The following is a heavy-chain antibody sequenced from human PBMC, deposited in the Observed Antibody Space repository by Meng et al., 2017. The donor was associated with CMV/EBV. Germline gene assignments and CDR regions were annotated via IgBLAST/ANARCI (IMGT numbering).Heavy chain of an antibody. Sequence: ASVKVSCKASGYTFTSYYMHWVRQAPGQGLEWMGIINPSGGSTSYAQKFQGRVTMTRDTSTSTVYMELSSLRSEDTAVYYCARAHYAPGYCSSTSCYDRWGMDVWGQGTTVTVSS. V-gene: IGHV1-46*01. J-gene: IGHJ6*02. CDR3: ARAHYAPGYCSSTSCYDRWGMDV. CDR2: INPSGGST. CDR1: GYTFTSYY. D-gene: IGHD2-2*01.